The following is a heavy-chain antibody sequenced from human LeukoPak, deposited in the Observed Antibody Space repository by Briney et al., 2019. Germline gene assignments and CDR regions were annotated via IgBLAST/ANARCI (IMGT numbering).Heavy chain of an antibody. D-gene: IGHD1-26*01. CDR2: IYYSGST. J-gene: IGHJ6*02. CDR3: ARAPGVEHYYYYGMDV. V-gene: IGHV4-39*07. CDR1: GGSISSSSYY. Sequence: SETLSLTCTVSGGSISSSSYYWGWIRQPPGKGLEWIGSIYYSGSTYYNPSLKSRVTISVDTSKNQFSLKLSSVTAADTAVYYCARAPGVEHYYYYGMDVWGQGTTVTVSS.